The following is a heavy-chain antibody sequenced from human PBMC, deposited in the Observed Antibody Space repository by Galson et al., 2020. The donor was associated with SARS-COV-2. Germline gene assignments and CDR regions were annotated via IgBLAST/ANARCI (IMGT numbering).Heavy chain of an antibody. V-gene: IGHV3-30*18. CDR1: GFTFSSYG. J-gene: IGHJ4*02. CDR3: AKGGYYDSSGYYAPLDY. CDR2: ISYDGSNK. Sequence: GGSLRLSCAASGFTFSSYGMHWVRQAPGKGLEWVAVISYDGSNKYYADSVKGRFTISRDNSKNTLYLQMNSLRAEDMAVYYCAKGGYYDSSGYYAPLDYWGQ. D-gene: IGHD3-22*01.